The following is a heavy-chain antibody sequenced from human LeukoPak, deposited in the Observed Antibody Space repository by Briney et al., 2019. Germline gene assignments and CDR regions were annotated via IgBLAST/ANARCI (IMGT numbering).Heavy chain of an antibody. D-gene: IGHD3-22*01. Sequence: GGSLRLSCAASGFTFSSYWMSWVRQAPGKGLEWVANIKQDGSEKYFVDSVKGRFTISRDNAKNSLYLQMNSLRAEDTAVYHCARSHDYDSSGPGGYWGQGTLVTVSS. CDR3: ARSHDYDSSGPGGY. J-gene: IGHJ4*02. CDR2: IKQDGSEK. V-gene: IGHV3-7*01. CDR1: GFTFSSYW.